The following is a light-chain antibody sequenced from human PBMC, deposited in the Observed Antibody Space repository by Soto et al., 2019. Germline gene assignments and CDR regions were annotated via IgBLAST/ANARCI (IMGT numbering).Light chain of an antibody. CDR1: QSVSSY. CDR2: DAS. V-gene: IGKV3-11*01. CDR3: QQYNHWPRMLS. J-gene: IGKJ4*01. Sequence: EIVLTQSPATLSLSPGERATLFCRASQSVSSYLAWYQQKPGQAPRLLIYDASNRATGIPARFSGSGSGTDFSLTISSLEPEDFAVYYCQQYNHWPRMLSFGGGTRV.